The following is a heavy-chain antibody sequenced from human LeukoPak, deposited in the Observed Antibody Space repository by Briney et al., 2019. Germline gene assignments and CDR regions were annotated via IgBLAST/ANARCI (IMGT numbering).Heavy chain of an antibody. D-gene: IGHD3-9*01. CDR3: ARERYDILTGPFFDY. CDR2: ISSSSSYI. Sequence: GGSLRLSCAASGFTFSSYSMNWVRQAPGKGLEWVSSISSSSSYIYYADSVKGRFTISRDNAKNSLYLQMNSLRAEDTAVYYCARERYDILTGPFFDYWGQGTLVTVSS. V-gene: IGHV3-21*01. J-gene: IGHJ4*02. CDR1: GFTFSSYS.